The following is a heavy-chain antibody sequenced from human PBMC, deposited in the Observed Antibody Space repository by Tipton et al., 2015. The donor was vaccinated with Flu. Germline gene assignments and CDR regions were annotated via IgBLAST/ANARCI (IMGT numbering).Heavy chain of an antibody. D-gene: IGHD2-15*01. CDR3: AGVVGQGKDYFDY. Sequence: TLSLTCTVFGGSIGSSTYYWGWIRQPPGKGLEWIGSLYDSGITYYNPSLKSRVTISLDTSKNQFSLKLSSVTAADTAVYYCAGVVGQGKDYFDYWGQGTLVTVSS. CDR2: LYDSGIT. J-gene: IGHJ4*02. CDR1: GGSIGSSTYY. V-gene: IGHV4-39*07.